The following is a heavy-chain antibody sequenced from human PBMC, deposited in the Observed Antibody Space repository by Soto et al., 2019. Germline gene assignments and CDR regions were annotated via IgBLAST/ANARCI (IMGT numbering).Heavy chain of an antibody. CDR2: IKGDGSVK. CDR3: ARDQTPQISGSWFDPLDI. Sequence: GGSLRLSCAASEFTFSTSWMAWVRQAPGKGLEWVAVIKGDGSVKYYVDSVNGRFTISRDNAKHLLYLEMNSLRTEDTAVYYCARDQTPQISGSWFDPLDIWGQGAMVTVSS. J-gene: IGHJ3*02. D-gene: IGHD6-13*01. V-gene: IGHV3-7*03. CDR1: EFTFSTSW.